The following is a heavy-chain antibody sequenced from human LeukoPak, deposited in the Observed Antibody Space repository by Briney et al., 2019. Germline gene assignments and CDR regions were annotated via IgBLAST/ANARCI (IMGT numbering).Heavy chain of an antibody. V-gene: IGHV3-15*01. D-gene: IGHD3-16*01. Sequence: GGSLRLSCAASGFTFSSYGMSWVRQAPGKGLEWVGRIKSKTDGGTTDYAAPVKGRFTISRDDSKNTAYLQMNSLKTEDTAVYYCTSMIGDDPDYWGQGTLVTVSS. CDR2: IKSKTDGGTT. CDR1: GFTFSSYG. J-gene: IGHJ4*02. CDR3: TSMIGDDPDY.